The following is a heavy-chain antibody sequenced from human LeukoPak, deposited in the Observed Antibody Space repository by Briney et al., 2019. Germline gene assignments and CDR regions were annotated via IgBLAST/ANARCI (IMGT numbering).Heavy chain of an antibody. CDR2: ISAYNGNT. Sequence: ASVKVSCKASGYTFTSYGISWVRQARGQGLEWMGWISAYNGNTNYAQKLQGRVTMTTDTSTSTAYMELRSLRSDDTAVYYCARVGSAVVTPFPDYWGQGTLVTVSS. J-gene: IGHJ4*02. CDR3: ARVGSAVVTPFPDY. V-gene: IGHV1-18*01. CDR1: GYTFTSYG. D-gene: IGHD4-23*01.